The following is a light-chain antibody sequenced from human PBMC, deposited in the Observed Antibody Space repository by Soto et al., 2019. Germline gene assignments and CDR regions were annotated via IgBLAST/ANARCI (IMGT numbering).Light chain of an antibody. J-gene: IGKJ4*01. CDR1: QSLLLSSGNNY. Sequence: DIVLTQSPLSLPVTPGESAYISCKSNQSLLLSSGNNYLDWYLQKPGQSPXLLIYLGSTRASGVPDRFSGSGSGTDSTLKISTVEAEDVGVDYCARALQTVTFGGGTKVDIK. CDR2: LGS. CDR3: ARALQTVT. V-gene: IGKV2-28*01.